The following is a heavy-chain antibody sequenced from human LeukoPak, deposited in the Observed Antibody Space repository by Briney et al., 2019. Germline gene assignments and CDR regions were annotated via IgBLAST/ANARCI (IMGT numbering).Heavy chain of an antibody. D-gene: IGHD2-2*01. V-gene: IGHV3-48*03. CDR2: IFSIGSTI. CDR1: GFPFSSYE. Sequence: PGGAPGTSCAASGFPFSSYEMNWGRPAPGKGLEWVSFIFSIGSTIYYADSVKGRFTISRDNAKNSLYLQMNSLRAEDTAVYYCAREWDSSTSKYYYYYGMDVWGKGTTVTVSS. J-gene: IGHJ6*04. CDR3: AREWDSSTSKYYYYYGMDV.